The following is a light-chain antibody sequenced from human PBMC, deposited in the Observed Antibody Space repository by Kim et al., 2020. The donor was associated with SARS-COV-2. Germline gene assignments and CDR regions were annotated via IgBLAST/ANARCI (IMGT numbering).Light chain of an antibody. CDR1: QDISNY. CDR2: GAS. V-gene: IGKV1-33*01. Sequence: SASVGDRVTITCQASQDISNYLNWYQQKPGKAPKLLIYGASNLETGVPSRFSGSGSGTDFTFTISNLQPEDIATYYCQQYDNLPYTFGQGTKLEI. CDR3: QQYDNLPYT. J-gene: IGKJ2*01.